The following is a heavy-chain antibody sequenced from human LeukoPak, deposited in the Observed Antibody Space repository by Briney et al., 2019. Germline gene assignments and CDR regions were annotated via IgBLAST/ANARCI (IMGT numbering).Heavy chain of an antibody. Sequence: PGGSLRLSCAASGFTFSDYYMSWIRQAPGKGLKWVSYISSSDSTIYYADSVKGRFTISRDNAKNSLYLQMNSLRAEDTAVYYCASVYDFWVLAYWGQGTLVTVSS. CDR1: GFTFSDYY. CDR3: ASVYDFWVLAY. D-gene: IGHD3-3*01. CDR2: ISSSDSTI. J-gene: IGHJ4*02. V-gene: IGHV3-11*04.